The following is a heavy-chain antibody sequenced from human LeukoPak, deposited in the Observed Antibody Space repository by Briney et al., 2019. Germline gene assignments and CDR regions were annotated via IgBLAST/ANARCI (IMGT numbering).Heavy chain of an antibody. Sequence: TRGSLRLSCAASGFTFSSYSMNWVRQAPGKGLEWVAVISYDGSNKYYADSVKGRFTISRDNSKNTLYLQMNSLRAEDTAVYYCARDPTAWNYGTGLDYWGQGTLVTVSS. CDR2: ISYDGSNK. CDR1: GFTFSSYS. CDR3: ARDPTAWNYGTGLDY. J-gene: IGHJ4*02. V-gene: IGHV3-30*03. D-gene: IGHD1-7*01.